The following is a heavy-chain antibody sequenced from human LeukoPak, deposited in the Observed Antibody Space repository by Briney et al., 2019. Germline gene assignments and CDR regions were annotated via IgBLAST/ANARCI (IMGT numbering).Heavy chain of an antibody. D-gene: IGHD2-21*02. CDR1: GGTFSSYA. J-gene: IGHJ5*02. CDR3: ARGHCGGNCYSFWFDP. Sequence: SVKVSCKASGGTFSSYAISWVRQAPGQGLEWMGGIIPIFGTANYAQKFQGRVTITADKSTSTAYMELSSLRSDDTAVYYCARGHCGGNCYSFWFDPWGQGTLVTVSS. CDR2: IIPIFGTA. V-gene: IGHV1-69*06.